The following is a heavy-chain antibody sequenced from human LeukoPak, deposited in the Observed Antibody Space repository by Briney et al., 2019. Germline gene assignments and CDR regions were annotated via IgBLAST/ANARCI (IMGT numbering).Heavy chain of an antibody. V-gene: IGHV4-39*07. J-gene: IGHJ5*02. CDR2: IYYSGST. Sequence: SETLSLTCTVSGGSISSSSYYWGWIRQPPGKGLEWIGSIYYSGSTYYNPSLKGRVTISVDTSKNQLSLKLSSVTAADTAVYYCARGPGITGTTDWFDPWGQGTLVTVSS. CDR3: ARGPGITGTTDWFDP. D-gene: IGHD1-7*01. CDR1: GGSISSSSYY.